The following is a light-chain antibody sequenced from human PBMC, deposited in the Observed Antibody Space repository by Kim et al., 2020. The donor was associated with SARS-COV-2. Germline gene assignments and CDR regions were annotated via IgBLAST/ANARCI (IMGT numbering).Light chain of an antibody. J-gene: IGKJ2*01. V-gene: IGKV2-28*01. CDR1: QSLLHSDGHHY. CDR2: LGS. Sequence: EAASISCRSSQSLLHSDGHHYLAWYLQKPWQSPQLLIYLGSNRASGVPDRFSGTASGTYFTLKISRVEGDDVGVYYCMHALQTPYAFGQGTKLEI. CDR3: MHALQTPYA.